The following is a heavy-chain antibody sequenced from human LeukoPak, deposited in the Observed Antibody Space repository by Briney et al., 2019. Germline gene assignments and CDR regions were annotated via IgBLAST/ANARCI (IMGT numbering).Heavy chain of an antibody. D-gene: IGHD5-24*01. J-gene: IGHJ4*02. Sequence: GGSLRLSCTASGFTFSTYSMNWVRQAPGKGLEWVSYISSSSTIYYADSVKGRFTISRDNAKNSLYLQMNSLRDEDTAVYYCARASFQRWLQLGGDWGQGTLVTVSS. V-gene: IGHV3-48*02. CDR2: ISSSSTI. CDR1: GFTFSTYS. CDR3: ARASFQRWLQLGGD.